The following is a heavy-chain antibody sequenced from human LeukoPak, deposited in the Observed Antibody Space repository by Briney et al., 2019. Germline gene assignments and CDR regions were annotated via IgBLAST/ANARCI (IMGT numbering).Heavy chain of an antibody. D-gene: IGHD6-6*01. Sequence: ASVKVSCKASGGTFSSYAISWVRQAPGQGLEWMGRIIPILSIANYAQKFQGRVTITADKSTSTAYMELSSLRSEDTAVYYCARGGDEQLVPDWFDPWGQGTLVTVSS. CDR3: ARGGDEQLVPDWFDP. V-gene: IGHV1-69*04. J-gene: IGHJ5*02. CDR1: GGTFSSYA. CDR2: IIPILSIA.